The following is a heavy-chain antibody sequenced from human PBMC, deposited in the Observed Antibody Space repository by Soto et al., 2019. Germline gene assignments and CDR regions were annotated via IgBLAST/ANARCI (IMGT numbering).Heavy chain of an antibody. J-gene: IGHJ4*02. V-gene: IGHV3-21*01. CDR3: ARTNGAYSNYFDY. CDR1: GFTFSSYS. D-gene: IGHD2-8*01. Sequence: EVQLVESGGGLVKPGGSLGLSCAASGFTFSSYSMVWVRQAPEKGLEWVSSIGGSSGHIYYADSLKGRFTISRDNAKNSLYLQMNSLRVDDTAVYYCARTNGAYSNYFDYWGQGTLVTVSS. CDR2: IGGSSGHI.